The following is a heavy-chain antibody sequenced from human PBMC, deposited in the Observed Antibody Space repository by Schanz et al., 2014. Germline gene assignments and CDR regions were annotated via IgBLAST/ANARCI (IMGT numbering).Heavy chain of an antibody. J-gene: IGHJ5*02. CDR1: RSTFSSYT. CDR3: ARGPLGTSP. CDR2: IIPILDVG. V-gene: IGHV1-69*02. Sequence: QVQLVQSEAEVKKPGSSVKVSCKASRSTFSSYTISWVRQARGQGLEWVGRIIPILDVGNYAQKFQGRVTFTADKSTSTGYMELSSLKSEDTAVYYCARGPLGTSPWGQGTLVIVSA. D-gene: IGHD5-12*01.